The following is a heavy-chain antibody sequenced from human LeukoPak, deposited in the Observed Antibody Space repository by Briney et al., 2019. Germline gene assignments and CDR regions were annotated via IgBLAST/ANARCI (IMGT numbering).Heavy chain of an antibody. V-gene: IGHV3-9*01. CDR3: AKAGGGVNGMDV. J-gene: IGHJ6*02. CDR2: ISWNSGSI. Sequence: SGGSLRLSCAASGFTFDDYAMHWVRQAPGKGLVWVSGISWNSGSIGYADSVKGRFTISRDNAKNSLYLQMNSLRAEDTALYYCAKAGGGVNGMDVWGQGTTVTVSS. D-gene: IGHD3-16*01. CDR1: GFTFDDYA.